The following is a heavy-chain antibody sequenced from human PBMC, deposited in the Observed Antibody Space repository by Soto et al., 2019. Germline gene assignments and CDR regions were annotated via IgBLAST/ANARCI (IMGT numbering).Heavy chain of an antibody. Sequence: QVQLQESGPGLVKPSQTLSLTCTVSGGSISSGGYYWSWIRQHPGKGLEWIGYIYYSGSTYYNPSLTSRVTISVDTSKNQFSLKLSSVTAADTAVYYCARKSPKMTTVTDFVWYFDLWGRGTLVTVSS. D-gene: IGHD4-17*01. V-gene: IGHV4-31*03. CDR3: ARKSPKMTTVTDFVWYFDL. CDR2: IYYSGST. J-gene: IGHJ2*01. CDR1: GGSISSGGYY.